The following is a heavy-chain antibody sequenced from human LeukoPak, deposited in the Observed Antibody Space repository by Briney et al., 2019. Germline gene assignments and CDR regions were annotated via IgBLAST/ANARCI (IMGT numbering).Heavy chain of an antibody. Sequence: GGSLRLSCAASGFTFSNAWMSWVRQAPGKGLEWVGRIKSKTDGGTTDYAAPVKGRFTISRDDSKNTLYLQMNSLKTEDTAVYYCTTDFTIFGVAMGLDYWGQGTLVTVSS. CDR2: IKSKTDGGTT. J-gene: IGHJ4*02. V-gene: IGHV3-15*01. CDR1: GFTFSNAW. D-gene: IGHD3-3*01. CDR3: TTDFTIFGVAMGLDY.